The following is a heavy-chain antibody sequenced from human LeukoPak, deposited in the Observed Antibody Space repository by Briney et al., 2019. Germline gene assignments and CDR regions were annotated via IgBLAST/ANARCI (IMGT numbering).Heavy chain of an antibody. CDR2: ISYDGSNK. CDR3: ARRPVGFCSSTSCEGGYFDY. D-gene: IGHD2-2*01. CDR1: GFTFSSYA. Sequence: GGSLRLSCAASGFTFSSYAMHWVRQAPGKGLEWVAVISYDGSNKYYADSVKGRFTISRDNSKNTLYLQMNSLRAEDTAVYYCARRPVGFCSSTSCEGGYFDYWGQGTLITVSS. V-gene: IGHV3-30-3*01. J-gene: IGHJ4*02.